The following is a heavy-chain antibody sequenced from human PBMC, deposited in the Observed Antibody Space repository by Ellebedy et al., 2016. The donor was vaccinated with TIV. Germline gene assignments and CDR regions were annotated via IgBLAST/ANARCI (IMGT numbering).Heavy chain of an antibody. D-gene: IGHD3-16*01. CDR1: GGSITGYY. Sequence: MPSETLSLTCTVSGGSITGYYWSWIRQPPEKGLEWIGYVFHTGGTNYNPSLGSRVTISVDTSKNQFSLKLSAVSAADTAVYYCVKGERLGPDYWGQGTLVTVSS. V-gene: IGHV4-59*01. J-gene: IGHJ4*02. CDR3: VKGERLGPDY. CDR2: VFHTGGT.